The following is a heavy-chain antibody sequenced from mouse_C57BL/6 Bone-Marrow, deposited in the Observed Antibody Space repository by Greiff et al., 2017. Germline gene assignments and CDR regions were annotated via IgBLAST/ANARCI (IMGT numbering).Heavy chain of an antibody. CDR2: INPGSGGT. J-gene: IGHJ3*01. D-gene: IGHD1-1*01. CDR3: ARSYYYGSSFFAY. Sequence: QVQLKESGAELVRPGTSVKVSCKASGYAFTNYLIEWVKQRPGQGLKWIGVINPGSGGTNYNEKFKGKATLTADKSSSTAYMQLSSLTSEDSAVYFCARSYYYGSSFFAYWGQGTLVTVSA. CDR1: GYAFTNYL. V-gene: IGHV1-54*01.